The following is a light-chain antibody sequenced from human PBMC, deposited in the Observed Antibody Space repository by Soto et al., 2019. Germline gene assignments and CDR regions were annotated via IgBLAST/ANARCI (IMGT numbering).Light chain of an antibody. CDR1: SSDVGGYNY. V-gene: IGLV2-14*01. J-gene: IGLJ2*01. CDR2: DVS. CDR3: TPKKSSTTNV. Sequence: QSVLTQPASVSGSPGQSITISCTGTSSDVGGYNYVSWYQQHPGKAPKLMIYDVSNRPSGVSNRFSGSKSGNTASLTISGLQAEEEAIYYCTPKKSSTTNVFGGGTKLPAL.